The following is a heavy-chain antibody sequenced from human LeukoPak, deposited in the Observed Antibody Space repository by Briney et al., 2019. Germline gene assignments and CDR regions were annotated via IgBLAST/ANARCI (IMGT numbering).Heavy chain of an antibody. Sequence: GGSLRLSCAASGFTFSSYSMNWVRQAPGKGLEWVSVIYSGGSTYYADSVRGRFSISRDNSQNTVFLQMSSLRVDDTAAYYCVGTFTVFGVVSTIEWGQGTLVTVSS. CDR2: IYSGGST. V-gene: IGHV3-53*01. J-gene: IGHJ4*02. CDR1: GFTFSSYS. D-gene: IGHD3-3*01. CDR3: VGTFTVFGVVSTIE.